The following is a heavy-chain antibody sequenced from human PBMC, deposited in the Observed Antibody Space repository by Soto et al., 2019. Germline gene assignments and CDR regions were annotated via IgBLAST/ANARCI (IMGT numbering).Heavy chain of an antibody. Sequence: GGSLRLSCAASGFTFSNYAMSWVRQAPGKGLEWVSAISGSGGSTYYADSVKGRFTISRDNSNNTLYLQMNSLRAEDTAVYYCAKDNYYDSSGPNAFDIWGQGTMVTVSS. CDR3: AKDNYYDSSGPNAFDI. CDR1: GFTFSNYA. D-gene: IGHD3-22*01. V-gene: IGHV3-23*01. CDR2: ISGSGGST. J-gene: IGHJ3*02.